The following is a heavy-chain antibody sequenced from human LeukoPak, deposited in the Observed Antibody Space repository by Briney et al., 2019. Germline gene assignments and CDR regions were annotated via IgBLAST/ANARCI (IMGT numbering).Heavy chain of an antibody. V-gene: IGHV3-53*01. CDR2: IYSGGST. D-gene: IGHD1-26*01. J-gene: IGHJ3*02. CDR1: GVTVSSKY. CDR3: ARDYVGVLGAFDI. Sequence: GGSLRLSCAASGVTVSSKYISWVRQAPGKGLEWVSVIYSGGSTYYADSVKGRFTISRDNSKNTLYLQMNSLRAEDTAVYYCARDYVGVLGAFDIWGQGTMVTVSS.